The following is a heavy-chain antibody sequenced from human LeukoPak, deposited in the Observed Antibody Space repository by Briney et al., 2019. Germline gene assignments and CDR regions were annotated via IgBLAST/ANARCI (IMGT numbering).Heavy chain of an antibody. V-gene: IGHV4-59*08. Sequence: SETLSLTCTVSGGSISSYYWSWIRQPPGKGLEWIGYIYYSGSTNYNPSLKSRVTISVDTSKNQFSLELSSVTAADTAVYYCARLNNYWFDPWGQGTLVTVSS. CDR1: GGSISSYY. CDR3: ARLNNYWFDP. CDR2: IYYSGST. J-gene: IGHJ5*02. D-gene: IGHD1-1*01.